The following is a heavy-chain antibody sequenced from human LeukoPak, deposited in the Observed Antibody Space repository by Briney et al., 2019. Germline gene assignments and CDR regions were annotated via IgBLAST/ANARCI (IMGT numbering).Heavy chain of an antibody. CDR1: GYTFTSYG. J-gene: IGHJ6*03. Sequence: ASVKVSCKASGYTFTSYGISWVRQAPGQGLEWMGWVSAYNGNTNYAQKLQGRVTMTTDTSTSTAYMELRSLRSDDTAVYYCARRDGAAAPYYYMDVWGKGTTVTISS. V-gene: IGHV1-18*01. CDR3: ARRDGAAAPYYYMDV. CDR2: VSAYNGNT. D-gene: IGHD5-24*01.